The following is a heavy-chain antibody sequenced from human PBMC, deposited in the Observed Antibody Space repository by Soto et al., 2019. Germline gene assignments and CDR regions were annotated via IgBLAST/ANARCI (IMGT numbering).Heavy chain of an antibody. CDR2: IYYSGST. Sequence: QVQLQESGPGLVKPSETLSLTCTVSGGSISSYYWSWTRQPPGKGLEWIGYIYYSGSTNYNPSLKSRVTISVDTSKNQFSMKLSSVTAADTAVYYCARSDTAMDCRDVWGQGTTVTVSS. CDR1: GGSISSYY. V-gene: IGHV4-59*01. CDR3: ARSDTAMDCRDV. D-gene: IGHD5-18*01. J-gene: IGHJ6*02.